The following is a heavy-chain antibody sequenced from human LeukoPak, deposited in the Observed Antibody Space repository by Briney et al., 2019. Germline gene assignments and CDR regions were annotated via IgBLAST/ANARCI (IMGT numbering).Heavy chain of an antibody. CDR3: AKDPYSSSSGGPYAMDV. V-gene: IGHV3-23*01. Sequence: GGSLRLSCAASGFTFSNFAMSWVRQAPGKGLEWVPSISSGGAYTYYADSVKGRFTISRDNSKNTLYLQMNSLRAEDTAVYYCAKDPYSSSSGGPYAMDVWGQGTTVTVSS. CDR2: ISSGGAYT. D-gene: IGHD6-6*01. CDR1: GFTFSNFA. J-gene: IGHJ6*02.